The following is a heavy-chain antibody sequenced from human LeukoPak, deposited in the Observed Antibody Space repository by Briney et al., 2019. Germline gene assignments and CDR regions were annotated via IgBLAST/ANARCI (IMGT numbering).Heavy chain of an antibody. J-gene: IGHJ5*02. CDR1: GGSISSYY. V-gene: IGHV4-4*09. CDR2: IYTSGST. D-gene: IGHD2-15*01. Sequence: TLSLTCTVSGGSISSYYWSWIRQPPGKGLEWIGYIYTSGSTNYNPSLKGRVTISVDTSKNQFSLKLSSVTAADTAVYYCARGRPYSYNWFDPWGQGTLVTVSS. CDR3: ARGRPYSYNWFDP.